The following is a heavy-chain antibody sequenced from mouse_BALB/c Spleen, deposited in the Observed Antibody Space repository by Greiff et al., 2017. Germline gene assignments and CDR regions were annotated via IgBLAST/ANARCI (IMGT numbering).Heavy chain of an antibody. V-gene: IGHV7-3*02. Sequence: EVHLVESGGGLEQPGGSLRLSCATSGFTFTDYYMSWVRQPPGKALEWLGFIRNKANGYTTEYSASVKGRFTISRDNSQSILYLQMNTLRAEDSATYYCARDPTGDYWGQGTTLTVSS. J-gene: IGHJ2*01. D-gene: IGHD4-1*02. CDR3: ARDPTGDY. CDR2: IRNKANGYTT. CDR1: GFTFTDYY.